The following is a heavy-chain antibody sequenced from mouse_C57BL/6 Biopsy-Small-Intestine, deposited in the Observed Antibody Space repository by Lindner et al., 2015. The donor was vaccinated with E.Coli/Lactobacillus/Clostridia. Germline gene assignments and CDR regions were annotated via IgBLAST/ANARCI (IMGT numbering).Heavy chain of an antibody. D-gene: IGHD1-1*01. V-gene: IGHV1-19*01. CDR3: SRGGLNYYGSFDY. Sequence: VQLQESGPVLVKPGASVKMSCKVTGYTIIDYYMNWVKQSQGKSLEWIGVIDPSNGGISYNQKFKGKATLTVDKSSSTAYMDLNSLTSEDSAVYYCSRGGLNYYGSFDYWGQGTTLTVSS. CDR2: IDPSNGGI. J-gene: IGHJ2*01. CDR1: GYTIIDYY.